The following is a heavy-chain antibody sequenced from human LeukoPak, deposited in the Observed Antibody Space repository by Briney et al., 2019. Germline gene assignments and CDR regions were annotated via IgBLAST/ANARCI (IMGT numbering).Heavy chain of an antibody. Sequence: GGSLRLSCAASGFTFSSYSMNWVRQAPGKGLEWVSSISSSSSYIYYADSVKGRFTISRDNSKNTLYLQMNSLRAEDTTVYYCAKGSFYSSGWNYYYYYMDVWGKGTTVTISS. CDR2: ISSSSSYI. D-gene: IGHD6-19*01. CDR3: AKGSFYSSGWNYYYYYMDV. V-gene: IGHV3-21*04. J-gene: IGHJ6*03. CDR1: GFTFSSYS.